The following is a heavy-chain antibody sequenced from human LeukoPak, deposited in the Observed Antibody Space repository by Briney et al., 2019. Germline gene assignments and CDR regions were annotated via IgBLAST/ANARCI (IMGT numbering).Heavy chain of an antibody. Sequence: GGSLRLSCAAFGFTFSSYGMHWVRQAPGKGLEWVAVIWYDGSNKYYADSVKGRFTISRDNSKNTLYLQMNSLRAEDTAVYYCARDLFLQLENHGMDVWGQGTTVTVSS. CDR1: GFTFSSYG. D-gene: IGHD6-6*01. CDR2: IWYDGSNK. CDR3: ARDLFLQLENHGMDV. V-gene: IGHV3-33*01. J-gene: IGHJ6*02.